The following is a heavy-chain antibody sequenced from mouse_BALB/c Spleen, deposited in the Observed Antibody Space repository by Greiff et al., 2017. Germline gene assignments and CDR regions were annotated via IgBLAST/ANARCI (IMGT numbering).Heavy chain of an antibody. CDR3: TRVLLRLGEAFDY. Sequence: EVMLVESGGGLVKPGGSLKLSCAASGFTFSSYTMSWVRQTPEKRLEWVATISSGGSYTYYPDSVKGRFTISRDNAKNTLYLQMSSLKSEDTAMYYCTRVLLRLGEAFDYWGQGTTLTVSS. CDR1: GFTFSSYT. CDR2: ISSGGSYT. J-gene: IGHJ2*01. V-gene: IGHV5-6-4*01. D-gene: IGHD1-2*01.